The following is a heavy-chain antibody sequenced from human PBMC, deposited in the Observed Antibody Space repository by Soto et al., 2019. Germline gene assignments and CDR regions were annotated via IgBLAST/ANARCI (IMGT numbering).Heavy chain of an antibody. Sequence: QVQLVESGGGVVQPGRSLRLSCAASGFTFSSYAMHWVRQAPGKGLEWVAVISYDGSNKYYADSVKGRFTISRDNSKNTLYLQMNSLRAEDTAVYYWARAMYYYDSSAIQHWGQGTLVTVSS. D-gene: IGHD3-22*01. V-gene: IGHV3-30-3*01. J-gene: IGHJ1*01. CDR2: ISYDGSNK. CDR1: GFTFSSYA. CDR3: ARAMYYYDSSAIQH.